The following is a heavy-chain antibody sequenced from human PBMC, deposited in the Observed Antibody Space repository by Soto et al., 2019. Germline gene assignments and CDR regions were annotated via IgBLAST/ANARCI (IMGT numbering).Heavy chain of an antibody. J-gene: IGHJ3*02. CDR2: IYYSGST. CDR1: GDSMNHNY. Sequence: SETLSLTCSISGDSMNHNYWTWIRQPPGKGLEWIGYIYYSGSTNYSPSLKSRVTIAIDTSKNQFSLKLSSVTAADTAVYYCASSDYVRDAFDIWGQGTMVTVSS. CDR3: ASSDYVRDAFDI. V-gene: IGHV4-59*08. D-gene: IGHD4-17*01.